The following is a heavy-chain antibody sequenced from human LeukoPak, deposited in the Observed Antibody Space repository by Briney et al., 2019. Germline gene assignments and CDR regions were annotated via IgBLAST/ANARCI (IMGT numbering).Heavy chain of an antibody. V-gene: IGHV5-51*01. D-gene: IGHD3-10*01. Sequence: GESLKISCKCSGYSFNSYWIGCVRQMPGKGLEWMGIIYPGDSDTRYSPSFQGQVTISADKSISTAYLQWSSLKASDTAMYYCARLAYYYGSGTFYYMDVWGKGTTVTVSS. CDR2: IYPGDSDT. CDR3: ARLAYYYGSGTFYYMDV. J-gene: IGHJ6*03. CDR1: GYSFNSYW.